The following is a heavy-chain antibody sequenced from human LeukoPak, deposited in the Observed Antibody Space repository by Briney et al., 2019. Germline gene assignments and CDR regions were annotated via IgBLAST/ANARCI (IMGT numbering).Heavy chain of an antibody. CDR2: IIPIFGTA. D-gene: IGHD4-17*01. CDR3: ARDEATVTTVPYYYYMDV. Sequence: ASVTVSFTASGGTFSIYAISWVRQAPGQGLGWMGGIIPIFGTANYAQKFQGRVTITADESTSTAYMELSSLRSEDTAVYYCARDEATVTTVPYYYYMDVWGKGTTVTVSS. V-gene: IGHV1-69*13. CDR1: GGTFSIYA. J-gene: IGHJ6*03.